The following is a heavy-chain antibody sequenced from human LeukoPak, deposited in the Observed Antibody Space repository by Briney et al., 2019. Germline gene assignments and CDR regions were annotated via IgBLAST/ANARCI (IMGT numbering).Heavy chain of an antibody. Sequence: SETLSLTCTVSGVSISSYYWSWLRQPAGKGLEWIGRIYTSGSNNYNPSLKSRVTMSVDTSKNQFSLKLSSVTAADTAVYYCARDRGYYYDSSGYIDYWGQGTLVTVSS. CDR1: GVSISSYY. D-gene: IGHD3-22*01. J-gene: IGHJ4*02. CDR3: ARDRGYYYDSSGYIDY. CDR2: IYTSGSN. V-gene: IGHV4-4*07.